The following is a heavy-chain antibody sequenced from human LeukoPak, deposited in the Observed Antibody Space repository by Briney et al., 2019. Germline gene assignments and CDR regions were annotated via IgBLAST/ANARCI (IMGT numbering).Heavy chain of an antibody. CDR3: ARDPDCTTTSCFDY. D-gene: IGHD2-2*01. Sequence: GGSLRLSCTASGFTFSTNWMAWVRQAPGKGREWVANIKEDGSETYYVDSVKGRFTISRDNAKNSVYLQMSSLRAEDTAVYYCARDPDCTTTSCFDYWGQGTLVTVSS. CDR1: GFTFSTNW. J-gene: IGHJ4*02. V-gene: IGHV3-7*03. CDR2: IKEDGSET.